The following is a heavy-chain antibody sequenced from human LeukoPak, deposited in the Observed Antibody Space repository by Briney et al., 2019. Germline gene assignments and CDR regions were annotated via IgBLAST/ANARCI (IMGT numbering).Heavy chain of an antibody. Sequence: GASVKVSCKASGYTFTRYGTSWVRQAPGQGREGMGWISAYNGNTNHAQKLQGRVTMTTDTSTSTAYLELRSLRSDDTAVYYCAVDWGYCSSTSWYLVWGQGTLVTVSS. J-gene: IGHJ4*02. V-gene: IGHV1-18*01. D-gene: IGHD2-2*01. CDR1: GYTFTRYG. CDR2: ISAYNGNT. CDR3: AVDWGYCSSTSWYLV.